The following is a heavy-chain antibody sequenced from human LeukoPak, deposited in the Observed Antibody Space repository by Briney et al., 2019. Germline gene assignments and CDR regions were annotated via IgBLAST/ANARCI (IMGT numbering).Heavy chain of an antibody. D-gene: IGHD2-21*02. J-gene: IGHJ3*02. V-gene: IGHV3-21*01. Sequence: GGTLRLSCAASGFTFNSYAMNWVRQAPGKGLEWVSTISSSGNNTYYTDSVKGRFTISRDNAKNSLYLQMNSLRAEDTAVYYCARMDGGILLFSDAFDIWGQGTMVTVSS. CDR3: ARMDGGILLFSDAFDI. CDR2: ISSSGNNT. CDR1: GFTFNSYA.